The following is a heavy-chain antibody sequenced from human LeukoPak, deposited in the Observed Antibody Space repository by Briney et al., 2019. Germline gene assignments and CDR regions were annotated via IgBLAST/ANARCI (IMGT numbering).Heavy chain of an antibody. D-gene: IGHD4-23*01. CDR2: INWNGGST. CDR1: GFTFSSYA. V-gene: IGHV3-20*01. Sequence: GGSLRLSCAASGFTFSSYAMSWVRQAPGKGLEWVSGINWNGGSTGYADSVKGRFTISRDNAKNSLYLQMNSLRAEDTALYHCARRSDYGGNDYWGQGTLVTVSS. CDR3: ARRSDYGGNDY. J-gene: IGHJ4*02.